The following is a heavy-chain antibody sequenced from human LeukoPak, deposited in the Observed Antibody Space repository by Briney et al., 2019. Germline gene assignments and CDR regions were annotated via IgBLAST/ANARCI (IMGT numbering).Heavy chain of an antibody. Sequence: SEALSLTCTVSGGSISSYYWSWIRQPPGKGLEWIGYIYYSGNTNYNPSLKSRVITSVDTSKNQFSLKLSSVTAADTAVYYCARGTGSRVWELNWFDPWGQGILVTVSP. CDR1: GGSISSYY. D-gene: IGHD3-10*01. CDR2: IYYSGNT. CDR3: ARGTGSRVWELNWFDP. J-gene: IGHJ5*02. V-gene: IGHV4-59*01.